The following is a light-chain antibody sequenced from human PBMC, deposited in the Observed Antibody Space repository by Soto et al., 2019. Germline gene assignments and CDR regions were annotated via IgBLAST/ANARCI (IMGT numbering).Light chain of an antibody. CDR3: QQYGSSLWT. V-gene: IGKV3-20*01. CDR2: AAS. CDR1: QSVSSSY. J-gene: IGKJ1*01. Sequence: EIVLTQSPGTLSLSPGERATLSCRASQSVSSSYLAWYQQKPGQAPRLVIYAASSRGTGIPDRFSGSGSGTDFTLTISRLEPEYFAVYYCQQYGSSLWTFGQGTKVEIK.